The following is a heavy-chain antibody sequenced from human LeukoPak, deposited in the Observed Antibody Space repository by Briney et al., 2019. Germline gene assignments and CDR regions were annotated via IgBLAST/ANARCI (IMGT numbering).Heavy chain of an antibody. CDR1: GGSLTIGSHY. CDR2: IHPSGIT. J-gene: IGHJ4*02. D-gene: IGHD5-24*01. V-gene: IGHV4-31*03. CDR3: ARGQDAFKTGY. Sequence: PSQTLSLTCTASGGSLTIGSHYWTWIRQHPGKGLEWIGYIHPSGITDYNPSLQSRVTMSLDTSQNQFTLKLTSVTAADTAIYYCARGQDAFKTGYWGQGALVTVSS.